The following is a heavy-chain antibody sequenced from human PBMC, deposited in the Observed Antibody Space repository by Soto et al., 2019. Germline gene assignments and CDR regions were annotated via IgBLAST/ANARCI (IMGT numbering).Heavy chain of an antibody. CDR2: INTGNGNT. J-gene: IGHJ4*02. Sequence: SVKGSCEASGYTFTTYAMHWGRQAPVQRLEWMGWINTGNGNTDYSQEFQGRVTVARDTSASTAYMEVSSLKSEDTAVYYCVRALGYYFDYWGQGTLVTVSS. CDR1: GYTFTTYA. D-gene: IGHD6-25*01. V-gene: IGHV1-3*04. CDR3: VRALGYYFDY.